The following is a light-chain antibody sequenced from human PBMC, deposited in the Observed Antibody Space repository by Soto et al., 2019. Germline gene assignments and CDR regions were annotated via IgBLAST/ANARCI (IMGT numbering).Light chain of an antibody. Sequence: EVVLTQSPVTLSLSPGERATLSCRASQSFRGLLAWYQQKPGQAPRLLIYDAYNRATGIPPRFSGSGSGTDFHLTISSLEPEDSAVYYCQQRSNWPPSITFGQGTRLEIK. CDR1: QSFRGL. CDR3: QQRSNWPPSIT. CDR2: DAY. J-gene: IGKJ5*01. V-gene: IGKV3-11*01.